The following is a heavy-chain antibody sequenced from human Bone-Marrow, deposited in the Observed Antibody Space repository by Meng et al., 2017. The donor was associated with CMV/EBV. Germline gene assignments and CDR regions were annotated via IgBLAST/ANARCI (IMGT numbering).Heavy chain of an antibody. Sequence: SCKASGYTFTGYYMHWVRQAPGKGLEWVAFIRYDGSNKYYADSVKGRFTISRDNSKNTLYLQMNSLRAEDTAVYYCANRGDGYCSSTSCYRYYYYGMDVWGQGTTVTVSS. J-gene: IGHJ6*02. D-gene: IGHD2-2*01. CDR1: GYTFTGYY. CDR2: IRYDGSNK. V-gene: IGHV3-30*02. CDR3: ANRGDGYCSSTSCYRYYYYGMDV.